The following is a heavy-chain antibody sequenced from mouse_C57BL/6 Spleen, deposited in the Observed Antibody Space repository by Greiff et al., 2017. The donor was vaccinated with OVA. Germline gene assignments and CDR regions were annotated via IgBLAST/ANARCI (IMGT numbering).Heavy chain of an antibody. D-gene: IGHD2-1*01. J-gene: IGHJ3*01. CDR2: INPSNGGT. Sequence: QVQLQQPGTELVKPGASVKLSCKASGYTFTSYWMHWVKQRPGQGLEWIGNINPSNGGTNYNEQFKSKATLTVDKSSSTAYMQLSSLTSEDSAVYYCAREDYGNSWFAYWGQGTLVTVSA. CDR1: GYTFTSYW. V-gene: IGHV1-53*01. CDR3: AREDYGNSWFAY.